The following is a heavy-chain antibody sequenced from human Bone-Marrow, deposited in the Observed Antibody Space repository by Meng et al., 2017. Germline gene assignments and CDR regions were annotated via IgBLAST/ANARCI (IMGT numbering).Heavy chain of an antibody. J-gene: IGHJ4*02. CDR2: INIYNGIT. Sequence: VDTGAEVKKPGAAVKVTCKVTNYPLTSDVFSWVRQAPGQGLQWMGWINIYNGITNYGRNFQGRVTLTTDTSTSTGYMELRSLTSDDTAVYYCATRGNPYLDRWGQGTLVTVSS. V-gene: IGHV1-18*04. CDR3: ATRGNPYLDR. CDR1: NYPLTSDV.